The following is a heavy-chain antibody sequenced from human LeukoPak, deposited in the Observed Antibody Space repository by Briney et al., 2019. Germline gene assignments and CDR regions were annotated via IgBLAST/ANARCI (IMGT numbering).Heavy chain of an antibody. J-gene: IGHJ4*02. CDR1: GGSLSSGSDY. CDR2: IYASGST. V-gene: IGHV4-61*02. Sequence: SQTLSLTCTVSGGSLSSGSDYWSWIRQSAGKGLEWIGRIYASGSTNYNPSLKSRVSISLDTSKNQFSLKLSSVTAADTAVYYCARAARPYYFDYWGQGTLVTVSS. CDR3: ARAARPYYFDY.